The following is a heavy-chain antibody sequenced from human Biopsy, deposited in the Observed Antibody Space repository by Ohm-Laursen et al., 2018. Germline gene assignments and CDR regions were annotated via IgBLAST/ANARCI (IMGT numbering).Heavy chain of an antibody. CDR3: ARTGTYYHDSSLYYFYGLDL. D-gene: IGHD3-22*01. V-gene: IGHV1-69*13. J-gene: IGHJ6*02. Sequence: ASVKVSCKPFGGTLSKYAMSWVRQAPGQGLEWLGVIIAPSGTTNNAQRFQGRLSITADESATSVYMELSSLTSEDTAVYYCARTGTYYHDSSLYYFYGLDLWGQGSTVTVFS. CDR1: GGTLSKYA. CDR2: IIAPSGTT.